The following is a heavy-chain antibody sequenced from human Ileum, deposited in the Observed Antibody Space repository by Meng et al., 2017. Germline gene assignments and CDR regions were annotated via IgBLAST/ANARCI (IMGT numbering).Heavy chain of an antibody. CDR3: ARGKSRAAAGYYYYGMDA. J-gene: IGHJ6*02. V-gene: IGHV1-3*01. D-gene: IGHD6-13*01. CDR1: GYTFTSYA. Sequence: ASVKVSCKASGYTFTSYAMHWVRQAPGQRLEWMGWINAGNGNTKYSQKFQGRVTITRDTSASTAYMELSSLRSEDTAVYYCARGKSRAAAGYYYYGMDAWGQGTTVTVSS. CDR2: INAGNGNT.